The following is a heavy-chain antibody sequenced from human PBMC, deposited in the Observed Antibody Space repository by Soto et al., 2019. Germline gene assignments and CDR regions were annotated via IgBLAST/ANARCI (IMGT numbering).Heavy chain of an antibody. CDR1: GGSISSYY. D-gene: IGHD1-1*01. CDR2: IYYSGST. CDR3: AREGDYLDSATKVGMDV. Sequence: PSETLSLTCTVSGGSISSYYWSWIRQPPGKGLEWIGYIYYSGSTNYNPSLKSRVTISVDMSKNQFSLKLSSVTAADTAVYYCAREGDYLDSATKVGMDVWGQGTTVTVSS. V-gene: IGHV4-59*01. J-gene: IGHJ6*02.